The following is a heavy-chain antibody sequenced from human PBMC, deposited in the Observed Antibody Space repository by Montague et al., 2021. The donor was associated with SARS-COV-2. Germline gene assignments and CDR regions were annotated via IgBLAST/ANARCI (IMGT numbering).Heavy chain of an antibody. CDR1: GGTFSAHS. D-gene: IGHD3-9*01. CDR3: ARGGLAGGNYDICCFSYTSPLDY. Sequence: SETLSLTCAVYGGTFSAHSWSWVRQSPGKGLEWIGEINHRGSTTYMSSLKSRVTMSVDTSKNQFSLKLSSVTAADTAIYYCARGGLAGGNYDICCFSYTSPLDYWGQGTLVTVSS. J-gene: IGHJ4*02. CDR2: INHRGST. V-gene: IGHV4-34*01.